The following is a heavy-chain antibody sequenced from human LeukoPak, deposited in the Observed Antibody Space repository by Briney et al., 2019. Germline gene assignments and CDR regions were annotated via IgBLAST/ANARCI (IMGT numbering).Heavy chain of an antibody. D-gene: IGHD5-18*01. V-gene: IGHV4-59*01. CDR1: GGSISSYY. CDR3: ARGVDTAMVSGYFDY. CDR2: IYYSGST. Sequence: PSETLSLTCTVSGGSISSYYWSWIQQPPGKGLEWIGYIYYSGSTNYNPSLKSRVTISVDTSKNQFSLKLSSVTAADTAVYYCARGVDTAMVSGYFDYWGQGTLVTVSS. J-gene: IGHJ4*02.